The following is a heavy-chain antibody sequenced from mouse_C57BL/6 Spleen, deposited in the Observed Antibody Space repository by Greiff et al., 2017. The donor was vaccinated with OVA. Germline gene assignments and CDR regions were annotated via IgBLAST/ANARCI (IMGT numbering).Heavy chain of an antibody. CDR1: GFSLSTSGMG. CDR3: AFGSSYPDY. Sequence: QVTLKVSGPGILQSSQTLSLTCSFSGFSLSTSGMGVSWLRQPSGMGLEWLAHIYWDDAKRYNPSLKSRLTISKDTSSNQVFLKFTSVDTADTATCDCAFGSSYPDYWGQGTTLTVSS. CDR2: IYWDDAK. J-gene: IGHJ2*01. D-gene: IGHD1-1*01. V-gene: IGHV8-12*01.